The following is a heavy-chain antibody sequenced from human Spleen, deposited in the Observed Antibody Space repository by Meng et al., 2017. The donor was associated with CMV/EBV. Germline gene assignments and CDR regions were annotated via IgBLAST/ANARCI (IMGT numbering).Heavy chain of an antibody. CDR2: IDPKSGGT. Sequence: YTYSGYYRHWARQATGQGLEWMGWIDPKSGGTNYAQKCKGRVTMTRDTSISTAYMELSRLRYDDTAVYYCARRGLCSSSSCSDWHFDFWGRGTLVTVSS. CDR3: ARRGLCSSSSCSDWHFDF. V-gene: IGHV1-2*02. D-gene: IGHD2-2*01. CDR1: YTYSGYY. J-gene: IGHJ2*01.